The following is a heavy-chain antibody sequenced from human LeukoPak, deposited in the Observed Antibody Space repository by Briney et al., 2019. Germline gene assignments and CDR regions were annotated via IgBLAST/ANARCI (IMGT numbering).Heavy chain of an antibody. CDR1: GFTFSNFA. V-gene: IGHV3-64*02. CDR2: ISNSGHRT. D-gene: IGHD7-27*01. J-gene: IGHJ1*01. Sequence: PGGSLRLSCAASGFTFSNFAMRWVRQTPGKGLQYVAAISNSGHRTHYVDSVQGRFTVSRDNSKNTLYLQMGSLRPEDTALYYCARGLSGSSDKWGQGVLVAVSS. CDR3: ARGLSGSSDK.